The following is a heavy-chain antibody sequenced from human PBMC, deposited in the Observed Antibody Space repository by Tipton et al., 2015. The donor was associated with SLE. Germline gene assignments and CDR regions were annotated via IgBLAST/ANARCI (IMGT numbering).Heavy chain of an antibody. D-gene: IGHD4-17*01. CDR1: DDSITNSRYY. CDR3: ARADYGDYPFDY. Sequence: LRLSCTVSDDSITNSRYYWAWIRQPPGKGLQWIGSVSFSRTVDYDPSLTSRISVSLDTSKKQLSLKLASVTAADTAAYYCARADYGDYPFDYWGQGTLVTVSS. V-gene: IGHV4-39*07. CDR2: VSFSRTV. J-gene: IGHJ4*02.